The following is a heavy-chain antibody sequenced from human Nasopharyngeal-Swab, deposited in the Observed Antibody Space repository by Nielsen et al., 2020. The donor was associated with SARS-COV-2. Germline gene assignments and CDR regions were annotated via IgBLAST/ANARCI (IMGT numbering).Heavy chain of an antibody. Sequence: GESLKISCTASGFTLGDYAMSWFRQAPGKGLEWVGFIRSKAYGGTTEYAASVKGRFTISRDDSKSIAYLQMNSLKTEDTAVYYCTRAWFGELTLTWGQGTLVTVSS. D-gene: IGHD3-10*01. CDR1: GFTLGDYA. CDR2: IRSKAYGGTT. CDR3: TRAWFGELTLT. J-gene: IGHJ4*02. V-gene: IGHV3-49*03.